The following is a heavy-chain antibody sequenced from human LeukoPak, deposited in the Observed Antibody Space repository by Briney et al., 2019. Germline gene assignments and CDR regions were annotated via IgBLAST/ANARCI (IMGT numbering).Heavy chain of an antibody. D-gene: IGHD3-10*01. CDR3: ARGTGARGGSGTYALNY. Sequence: GAALQTSFKASGYTFPTHWIVWVRPMPGKGGECMGIIYPGDSDVRYSPSFQGQVTISADKSISTAYLQWSSLKASDTAIYYCARGTGARGGSGTYALNYWGQGTQVTVSS. CDR1: GYTFPTHW. V-gene: IGHV5-51*01. J-gene: IGHJ4*02. CDR2: IYPGDSDV.